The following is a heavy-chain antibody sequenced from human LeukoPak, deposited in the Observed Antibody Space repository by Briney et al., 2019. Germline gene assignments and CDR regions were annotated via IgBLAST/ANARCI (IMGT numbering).Heavy chain of an antibody. J-gene: IGHJ4*02. Sequence: SETLSLTCTVSGGSMSSYYWSWIRQPAGKGLEWIGRIYSSGRTNYNPSLKSQVTMSLDTSKNQFSLKLSSVTAADTAVYYCASPELRYFDWLSRFPGYFDYWGQGTLVTVSS. CDR3: ASPELRYFDWLSRFPGYFDY. V-gene: IGHV4-4*07. CDR2: IYSSGRT. D-gene: IGHD3-9*01. CDR1: GGSMSSYY.